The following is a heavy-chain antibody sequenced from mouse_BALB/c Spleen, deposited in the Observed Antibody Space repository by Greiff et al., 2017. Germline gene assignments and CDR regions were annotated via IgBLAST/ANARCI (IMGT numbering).Heavy chain of an antibody. CDR3: AREGDGNYGKYWYFDV. Sequence: EVKLVESGGGLVKPGGSLKLSCAASGFTFSSYAMSWVRQTPEKRLEWVASISSGGSTYYPDSVKGRFTISRDNARNILYLQMSSLRSEDTAMYYCAREGDGNYGKYWYFDVWGAGTTVTVSS. CDR1: GFTFSSYA. CDR2: ISSGGST. D-gene: IGHD2-1*01. V-gene: IGHV5-6-5*01. J-gene: IGHJ1*01.